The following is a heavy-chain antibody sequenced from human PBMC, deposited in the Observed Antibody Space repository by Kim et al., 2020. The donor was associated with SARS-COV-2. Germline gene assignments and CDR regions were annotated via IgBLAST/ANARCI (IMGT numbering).Heavy chain of an antibody. V-gene: IGHV4-59*01. CDR3: ARVYYYDSSGYYSYFDY. CDR1: GGSISSYY. Sequence: SETLSLTCTVSGGSISSYYWSWIRQPPGKGLEWVGYIYYSGSTNYNPSLKSRVTISLDTSKNQFSLKLSSVTAADTAVYYCARVYYYDSSGYYSYFDYWGQGTLVTVSS. CDR2: IYYSGST. D-gene: IGHD3-22*01. J-gene: IGHJ4*02.